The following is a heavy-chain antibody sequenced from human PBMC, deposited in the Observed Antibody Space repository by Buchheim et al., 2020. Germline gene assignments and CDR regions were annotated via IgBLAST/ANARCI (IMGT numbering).Heavy chain of an antibody. CDR3: AREEMKNTAMVRVLDY. V-gene: IGHV4-30-4*01. CDR2: IFYIGST. D-gene: IGHD5-18*01. Sequence: QVQLQESGPGLVKPSQTLSLTCTVSGGSISSGDYYWSWIRQPPGKGLEWVWYIFYIGSTYYNPSLKSRVTISMDTSKNQVSLTLTSVTAADTAVYYCAREEMKNTAMVRVLDYWGQGTL. CDR1: GGSISSGDYY. J-gene: IGHJ4*02.